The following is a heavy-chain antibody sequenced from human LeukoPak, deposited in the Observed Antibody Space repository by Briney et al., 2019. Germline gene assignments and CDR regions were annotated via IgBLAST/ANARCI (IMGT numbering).Heavy chain of an antibody. Sequence: GGSLRLSCAAAGFTLSIYAMSWVRHAPGKGLEWVSTITSGGDRTFNTHSVNGWFTLATDNHKNTLYLQMSSLRAEDTAVYYCAKGLYGSGTWWGQGTLVTVSS. V-gene: IGHV3-23*01. D-gene: IGHD3-10*01. J-gene: IGHJ4*02. CDR2: ITSGGDRT. CDR3: AKGLYGSGTW. CDR1: GFTLSIYA.